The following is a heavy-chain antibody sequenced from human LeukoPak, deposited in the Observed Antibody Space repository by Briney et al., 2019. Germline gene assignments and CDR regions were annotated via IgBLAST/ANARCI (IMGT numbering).Heavy chain of an antibody. J-gene: IGHJ4*02. CDR1: GYTFTGYY. V-gene: IGHV1-2*02. D-gene: IGHD6-13*01. CDR2: INPNSGGT. Sequence: ASVKVSYKASGYTFTGYYMHWVRQAPGQGLEWMGWINPNSGGTNYAQKFQGRVTMTRDTSISTAYMELSRLRSDDTAVYYCARDHSSSWYGQIDNWGQGLLVTVSS. CDR3: ARDHSSSWYGQIDN.